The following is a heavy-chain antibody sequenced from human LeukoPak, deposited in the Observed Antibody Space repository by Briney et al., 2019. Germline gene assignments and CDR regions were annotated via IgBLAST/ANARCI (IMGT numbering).Heavy chain of an antibody. D-gene: IGHD3-16*02. V-gene: IGHV3-7*01. J-gene: IGHJ4*02. CDR3: ARVPSSALPTY. CDR1: GFTFSSYW. CDR2: IKQDGSEK. Sequence: GGSLRLSCAASGFTFSSYWMTWVRQAPGKGLEWVANIKQDGSEKYYVDSVKGRFTISRDNAKNSLSLQMNSLRAEDTAVYYCARVPSSALPTYWGQGTLVTVSS.